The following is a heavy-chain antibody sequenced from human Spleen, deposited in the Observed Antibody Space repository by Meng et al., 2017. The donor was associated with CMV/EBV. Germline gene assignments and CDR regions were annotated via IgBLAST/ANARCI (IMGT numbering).Heavy chain of an antibody. J-gene: IGHJ4*02. V-gene: IGHV1-69*05. D-gene: IGHD3-22*01. CDR3: ARGLNRPRPYYFDTELDS. CDR1: FNKIA. Sequence: FNKIAIIWTRQGPGKGLEWMGGIVPVFGTTIYAQTFQGRVTITTDESTTTVYLNLCSLRSDDTAVYFCARGLNRPRPYYFDTELDSWGQGTLVTVSS. CDR2: IVPVFGTT.